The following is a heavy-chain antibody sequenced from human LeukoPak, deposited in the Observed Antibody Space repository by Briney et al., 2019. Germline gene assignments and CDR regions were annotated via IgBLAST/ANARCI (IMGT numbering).Heavy chain of an antibody. J-gene: IGHJ5*02. CDR2: VYYSGST. Sequence: SETLSLTCTVSGGSISNYYWSWIRQPPGKGLEWIGYVYYSGSTNYNPSLKSRGTISVDTSKNQFSLKLSSVTAADTAVYYCARFPGNEYYYDSSGYYFPWFDPWGQGTLVTVSS. V-gene: IGHV4-59*08. CDR1: GGSISNYY. D-gene: IGHD3-22*01. CDR3: ARFPGNEYYYDSSGYYFPWFDP.